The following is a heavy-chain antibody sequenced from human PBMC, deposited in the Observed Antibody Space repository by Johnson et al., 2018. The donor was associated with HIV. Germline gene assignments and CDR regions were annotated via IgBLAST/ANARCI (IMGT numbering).Heavy chain of an antibody. J-gene: IGHJ3*02. CDR1: GFTFSHFW. V-gene: IGHV3-7*05. Sequence: VQLLESGGGLVQPGGSLRLSCAASGFTFSHFWMSWVRQAPGKGLEWVANIKEDGNENNYVDSVKGRFTISRDNAENSLYLQMNGLRAEDTAVYYCARDGYNYVAFDIWGQGTMVTVSS. CDR2: IKEDGNEN. CDR3: ARDGYNYVAFDI. D-gene: IGHD5-24*01.